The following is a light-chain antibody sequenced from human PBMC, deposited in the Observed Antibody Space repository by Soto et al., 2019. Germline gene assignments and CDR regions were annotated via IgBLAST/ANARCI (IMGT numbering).Light chain of an antibody. CDR3: AAWDDSLSGVL. J-gene: IGLJ2*01. CDR1: SSNIGSNY. CDR2: RNN. Sequence: QAVVTQPPSASGTPGQRVTISCSGSSSNIGSNYVYWYQRLPGTAPKLLIYRNNQRPSGVPDRYSGSKSGTSASLAISGLWSEDEADYYCAAWDDSLSGVLFGGGTKLTVL. V-gene: IGLV1-47*03.